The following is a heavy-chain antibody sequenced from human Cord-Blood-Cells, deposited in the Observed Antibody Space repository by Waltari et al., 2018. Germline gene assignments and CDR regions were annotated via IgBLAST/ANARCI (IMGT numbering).Heavy chain of an antibody. Sequence: QVQLVQSGAEVKKPGASVKVSCKVSGYTLTELSMHWVRQAPGKGLEWMGGFDPEDGETIYAQKFQGRVTMTKDTSTDTAYMELSSLRSEDTAVYYCATWYYDYIWGSYLDYWGQGTLVTVSS. CDR2: FDPEDGET. CDR3: ATWYYDYIWGSYLDY. J-gene: IGHJ4*02. V-gene: IGHV1-24*01. CDR1: GYTLTELS. D-gene: IGHD3-16*02.